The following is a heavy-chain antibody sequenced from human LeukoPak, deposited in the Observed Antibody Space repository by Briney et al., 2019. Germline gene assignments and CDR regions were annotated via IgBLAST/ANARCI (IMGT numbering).Heavy chain of an antibody. CDR2: INTVSGII. D-gene: IGHD2-21*01. J-gene: IGHJ3*02. V-gene: IGHV3-48*02. CDR3: ARDDAYAFDI. CDR1: GFTFRSYS. Sequence: GGSLRLSCAASGFTFRSYSVNWVRQAPGKGLEWISYINTVSGIISYADSEKGRFTISADNAKNSLYLQMNSLRDEDTAVYYCARDDAYAFDIWGQGTMVTVSS.